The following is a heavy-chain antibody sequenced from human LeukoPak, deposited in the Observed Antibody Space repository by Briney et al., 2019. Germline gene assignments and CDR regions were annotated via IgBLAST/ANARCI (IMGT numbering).Heavy chain of an antibody. CDR1: GFTFSSYG. D-gene: IGHD4-23*01. J-gene: IGHJ4*02. CDR2: IRYDGSNK. Sequence: GGSLRLSCAASGFTFSSYGMHWVRQAPGRGLEWVAFIRYDGSNKYYADSVKGRFTISRDNSKNTLYLQMNSLRAEDTAVYYCAKDDYGGNSRSFDYWGQGTLVTVSS. V-gene: IGHV3-30*02. CDR3: AKDDYGGNSRSFDY.